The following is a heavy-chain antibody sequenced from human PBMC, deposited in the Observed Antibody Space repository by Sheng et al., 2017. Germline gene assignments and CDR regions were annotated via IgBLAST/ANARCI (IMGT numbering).Heavy chain of an antibody. CDR1: GFTFSSYA. Sequence: EVQLLESGGGLVQPGGSLRLSCAASGFTFSSYAMSWVRQAPGKGLEWVSTITGSGGSTNYADSVKGRFTISRDNSKNTLYLQMNSLRAEDTAVYYCAKSYYYGSGNYYYYYYVMDVWGRGTTVTVSS. CDR3: AKSYYYGSGNYYYYYYVMDV. V-gene: IGHV3-23*01. CDR2: ITGSGGST. J-gene: IGHJ6*02. D-gene: IGHD3-10*01.